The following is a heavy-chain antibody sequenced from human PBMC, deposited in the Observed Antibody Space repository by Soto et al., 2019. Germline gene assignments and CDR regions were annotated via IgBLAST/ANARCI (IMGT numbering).Heavy chain of an antibody. V-gene: IGHV1-8*01. J-gene: IGHJ4*02. CDR1: GYTFTSYD. CDR2: MNPNSGNT. CDR3: ARGEDSTTWTDY. Sequence: ASVEVSCKASGYTFTSYDINWVRQATGQGLEWVGWMNPNSGNTGYAQKFQGRVTMTRNTSISTAYMELSSLRSEDTAVYYCARGEDSTTWTDYWGQGTLVTVYS. D-gene: IGHD1-1*01.